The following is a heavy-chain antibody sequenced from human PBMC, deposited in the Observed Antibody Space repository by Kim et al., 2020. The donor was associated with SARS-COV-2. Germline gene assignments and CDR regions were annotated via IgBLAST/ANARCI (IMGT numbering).Heavy chain of an antibody. Sequence: SVKVSCKASGGTFSSYAISWVRQAPGQGLEWKGAIIPIFGTANYAQKFQGRVTITADESTSTAYMELSSLRSEDTAVYYCARDRGGYSYGYVRRSFVWFDAWGQGTLVTVSA. J-gene: IGHJ5*02. V-gene: IGHV1-69*13. CDR2: IIPIFGTA. CDR1: GGTFSSYA. CDR3: ARDRGGYSYGYVRRSFVWFDA. D-gene: IGHD5-18*01.